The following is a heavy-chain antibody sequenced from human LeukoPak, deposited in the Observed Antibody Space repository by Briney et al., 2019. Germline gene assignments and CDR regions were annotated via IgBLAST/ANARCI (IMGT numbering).Heavy chain of an antibody. D-gene: IGHD3-22*01. CDR2: MNPNSGKT. Sequence: ASVKVSCKASRYTFTSYGINWVRQATGQGLEWMGWMNPNSGKTGYAQKFQGRVTMTRNTSISTAYMELSSLRSEDTAVYYCARVVTMTYYYYGMDVWGQGTTVTVSS. CDR1: RYTFTSYG. V-gene: IGHV1-8*01. J-gene: IGHJ6*02. CDR3: ARVVTMTYYYYGMDV.